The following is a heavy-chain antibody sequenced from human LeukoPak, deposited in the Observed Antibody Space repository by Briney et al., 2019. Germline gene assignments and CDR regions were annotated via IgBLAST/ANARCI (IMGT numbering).Heavy chain of an antibody. V-gene: IGHV3-15*01. J-gene: IGHJ4*02. CDR1: GDSITTYY. CDR2: IKSNTDGGTT. Sequence: ETLSLTCTVSGDSITTYYWSWIRQPPGKGLEWVGRIKSNTDGGTTAYAAPVKGRFTISRDDSKNTLYLQINSLKTEDTAVYYCTTVVLPAAWGQGTLVTVSS. D-gene: IGHD2-2*01. CDR3: TTVVLPAA.